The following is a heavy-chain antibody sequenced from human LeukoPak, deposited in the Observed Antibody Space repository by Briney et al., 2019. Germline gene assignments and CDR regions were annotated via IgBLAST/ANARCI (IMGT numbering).Heavy chain of an antibody. CDR2: IKQDGSEK. V-gene: IGHV3-7*01. CDR3: ASKNYGDYGSAFDI. D-gene: IGHD4-17*01. J-gene: IGHJ3*02. Sequence: GGSLRLSCAASGFTFSSYWMSWVRQAPGKGLEWVANIKQDGSEKYYVDSVKGRFTISRDNAKNSLYLQMNSLRAEDTAVYYCASKNYGDYGSAFDIWGQGTTVTVSS. CDR1: GFTFSSYW.